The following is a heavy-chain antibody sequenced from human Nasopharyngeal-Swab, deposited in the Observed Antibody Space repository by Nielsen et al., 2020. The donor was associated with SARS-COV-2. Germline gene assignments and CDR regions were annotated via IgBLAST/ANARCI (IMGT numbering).Heavy chain of an antibody. Sequence: SLKISCAASGFTFDDYAMHWVRQAPGKGPEWVSGILRESGTIGYADSVRGRFTISRDNAKDSLYLGMNSLRPEDTALYYCVKDMGTVTAGLGYWGQGTLVTVSA. J-gene: IGHJ4*02. CDR1: GFTFDDYA. CDR3: VKDMGTVTAGLGY. CDR2: ILRESGTI. V-gene: IGHV3-9*01. D-gene: IGHD2-21*02.